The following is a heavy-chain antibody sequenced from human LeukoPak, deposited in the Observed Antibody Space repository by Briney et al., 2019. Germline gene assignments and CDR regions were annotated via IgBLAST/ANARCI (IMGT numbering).Heavy chain of an antibody. CDR2: INHSGST. Sequence: SETLSLTCAVYGGSFSGYYWSWLRQPPGKGLEWIGEINHSGSTNYNPSLKSRVTISVDTSKNQFSLKLSSVTAADTAVYYCARLSPEYCSGGSCHDAFDIWGQGTMVTVSS. CDR1: GGSFSGYY. V-gene: IGHV4-34*01. CDR3: ARLSPEYCSGGSCHDAFDI. J-gene: IGHJ3*02. D-gene: IGHD2-15*01.